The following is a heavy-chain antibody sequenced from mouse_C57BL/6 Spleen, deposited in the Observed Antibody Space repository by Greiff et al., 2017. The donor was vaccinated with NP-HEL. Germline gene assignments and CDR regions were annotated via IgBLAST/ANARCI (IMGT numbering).Heavy chain of an antibody. V-gene: IGHV5-17*01. J-gene: IGHJ1*03. Sequence: EVQVVESGGGLVKPGGSLKLSCAASGFTFSDYGMHWVRQAPEKGLEWVAYISSGSSTIYYADTVKGRFTISRDNAKNTLFLQMTSLRSEDTAMYYCARYYGYFDVWGTGTTVTVSS. CDR1: GFTFSDYG. CDR3: ARYYGYFDV. CDR2: ISSGSSTI.